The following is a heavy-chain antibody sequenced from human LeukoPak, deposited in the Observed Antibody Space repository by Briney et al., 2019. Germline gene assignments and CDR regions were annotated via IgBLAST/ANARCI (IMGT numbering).Heavy chain of an antibody. CDR3: ARDRGQWLLNWFDP. CDR1: GGSISSYY. J-gene: IGHJ5*02. D-gene: IGHD6-19*01. CDR2: IYYSGST. Sequence: PSETLSLTCTVSGGSISSYYWSWIRQPPGKGLEWIGYIYYSGSTSYNPTLKSRVTISVDTSKNQFSLKLSSVTAADTAVYYCARDRGQWLLNWFDPWGQGTLVTVSS. V-gene: IGHV4-59*01.